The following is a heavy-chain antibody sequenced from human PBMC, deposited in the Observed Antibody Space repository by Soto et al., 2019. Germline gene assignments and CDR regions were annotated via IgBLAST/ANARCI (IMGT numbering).Heavy chain of an antibody. Sequence: SETLSLTCAASGGSFTSNNWWTWVRQPPGQGLEWIGEIYRTGSTNYNPSLKSRVTISLDKSENQFSLKVTSLTAADTAVYYCASRDPGTSVDYWGQGTLVTVSS. V-gene: IGHV4-4*02. CDR1: GGSFTSNNW. CDR2: IYRTGST. J-gene: IGHJ4*02. CDR3: ASRDPGTSVDY. D-gene: IGHD1-7*01.